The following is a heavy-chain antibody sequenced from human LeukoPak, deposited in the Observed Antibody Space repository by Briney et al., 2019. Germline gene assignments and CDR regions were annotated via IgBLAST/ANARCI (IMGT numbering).Heavy chain of an antibody. J-gene: IGHJ4*02. V-gene: IGHV4-34*09. Sequence: SETLSLTCAVYGGSFSGYYWSWIRQPPGKGLEWIGYIYYSGSTYYNPSLKSRVTISVDTSKNQFSLKLSSVTAADTAVYYCAREILETGTTVWGQGTLVTVSS. CDR3: AREILETGTTV. D-gene: IGHD1-7*01. CDR1: GGSFSGYY. CDR2: IYYSGST.